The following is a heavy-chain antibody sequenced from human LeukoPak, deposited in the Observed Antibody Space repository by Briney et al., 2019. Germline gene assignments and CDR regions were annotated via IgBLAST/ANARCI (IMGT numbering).Heavy chain of an antibody. CDR2: IYYSGST. Sequence: SETLSLTCNVSDGSISSYYWSWIRQPPGKGLEGIGYIYYSGSTNYNPSLKSRVTISVDTSKNPFSLKLRAVSAASTPVYYCAAASDYGRNPPPRTFDYWGQGTLVTVSS. J-gene: IGHJ4*02. D-gene: IGHD4-23*01. V-gene: IGHV4-59*01. CDR1: DGSISSYY. CDR3: AAASDYGRNPPPRTFDY.